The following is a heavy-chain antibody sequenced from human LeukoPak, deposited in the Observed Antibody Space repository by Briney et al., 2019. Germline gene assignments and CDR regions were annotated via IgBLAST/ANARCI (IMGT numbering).Heavy chain of an antibody. Sequence: RGSLRLSCAASGFTFSSYSMNWVRQAPGKGLEWGSSISSSSSYIYYADSVKGRFTISRDNAKSSLYLQMNSLRAEDTAVYYCARDVSSSWADAFDIWGQGTMVTVS. D-gene: IGHD6-13*01. J-gene: IGHJ3*02. V-gene: IGHV3-21*01. CDR2: ISSSSSYI. CDR3: ARDVSSSWADAFDI. CDR1: GFTFSSYS.